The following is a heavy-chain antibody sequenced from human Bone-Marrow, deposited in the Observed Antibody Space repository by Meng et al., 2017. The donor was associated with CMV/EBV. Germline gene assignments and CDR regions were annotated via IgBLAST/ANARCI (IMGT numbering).Heavy chain of an antibody. CDR3: ARGRTVDWFDP. D-gene: IGHD4-23*01. CDR1: GFTFSSYS. CDR2: ISSSSSYI. J-gene: IGHJ5*02. V-gene: IGHV3-21*01. Sequence: GESLKISCAASGFTFSSYSMNWVRQAPGKGLEWVSSISSSSSYIYYADPVKGRFTISRDNAKNSLYLQMNSLRAEDTAVYYCARGRTVDWFDPWGQGTLVTVSS.